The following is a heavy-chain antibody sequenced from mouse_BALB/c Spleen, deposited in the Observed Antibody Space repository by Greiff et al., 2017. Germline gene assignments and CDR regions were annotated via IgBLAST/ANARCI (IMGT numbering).Heavy chain of an antibody. CDR2: ISDGGSYT. CDR1: GFTFSDYY. V-gene: IGHV5-4*02. J-gene: IGHJ4*01. CDR3: ASELSDY. D-gene: IGHD1-1*02. Sequence: EVLLVESGGGLVKPGGSLKLSCAASGFTFSDYYMYWVRQTPEKRLEWVATISDGGSYTYYPDSVKGRFTISRDNAKNNLYLQMSSLKSEDTAMYYCASELSDYWGQGTSVTVSS.